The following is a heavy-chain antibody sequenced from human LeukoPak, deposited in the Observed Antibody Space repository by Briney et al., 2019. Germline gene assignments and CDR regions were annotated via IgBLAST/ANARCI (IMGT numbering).Heavy chain of an antibody. CDR3: AKVTAVAARGGLDY. V-gene: IGHV3-23*01. Sequence: GGSPSLSCAASGFTFSSYGMSWVRQAPGKGLEWVSAISGSGGSTYYADSVKGRFTISRDNSKNTLYLQMNSLRAEDTAVYYCAKVTAVAARGGLDYWGQGTLVTVSS. CDR2: ISGSGGST. CDR1: GFTFSSYG. J-gene: IGHJ4*02. D-gene: IGHD6-19*01.